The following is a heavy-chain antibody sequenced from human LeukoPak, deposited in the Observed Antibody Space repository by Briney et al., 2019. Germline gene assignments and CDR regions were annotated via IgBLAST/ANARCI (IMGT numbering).Heavy chain of an antibody. V-gene: IGHV3-74*01. CDR2: INSDGSTT. D-gene: IGHD3-10*01. Sequence: GGSLRLSCAASGFTLSSYWMNWLRQGPGEGLVWVSRINSDGSTTSYADSVKGRFTISRDNAKNTLYLQMNSLRAEDTAVYYCTRGPYSGSATYYNDYWGQGTLVTASS. J-gene: IGHJ4*02. CDR1: GFTLSSYW. CDR3: TRGPYSGSATYYNDY.